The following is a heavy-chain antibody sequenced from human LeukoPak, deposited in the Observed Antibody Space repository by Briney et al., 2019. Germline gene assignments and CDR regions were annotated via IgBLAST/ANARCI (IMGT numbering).Heavy chain of an antibody. V-gene: IGHV3-7*01. D-gene: IGHD3-10*01. CDR2: IKQDGSEK. Sequence: GGSLRLSCATSGFTFSSYWMSWVRQAPGKGLEWVANIKQDGSEKYYVDSVKGRFTISRDNAKNSLYLQMNSLRAEDTAVYYCAKDLLRDRWFGESWGQGTLVTVSS. CDR3: AKDLLRDRWFGES. J-gene: IGHJ5*02. CDR1: GFTFSSYW.